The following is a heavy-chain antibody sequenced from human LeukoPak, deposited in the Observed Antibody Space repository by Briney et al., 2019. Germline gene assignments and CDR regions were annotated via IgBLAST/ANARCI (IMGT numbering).Heavy chain of an antibody. J-gene: IGHJ5*02. D-gene: IGHD6-19*01. CDR3: ARGWEQWLFHNWFDP. CDR1: GFTFSSYA. Sequence: GGSLRLSCAASGFTFSSYAMHWVRQAPGKGLEWVAVISYDGSNKYYADSVKGRFTISRDNSKNTLYLQMNSLRAEDTAVYYCARGWEQWLFHNWFDPWGRGTLVTVSS. CDR2: ISYDGSNK. V-gene: IGHV3-30-3*01.